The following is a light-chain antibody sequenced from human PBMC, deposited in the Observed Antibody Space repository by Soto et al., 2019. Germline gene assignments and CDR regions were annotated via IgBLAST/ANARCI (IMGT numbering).Light chain of an antibody. Sequence: EIVLTQSPGTLSLSPGERATLSCRASQSVSSAYLAWYQQIPGQAPRLLIYGASSRATGIPDRFSGSGSGTDFTLTISGLEPEDFAVYYCQQYNNWPQTFGQGTKVEIK. V-gene: IGKV3-20*01. CDR1: QSVSSAY. CDR2: GAS. J-gene: IGKJ1*01. CDR3: QQYNNWPQT.